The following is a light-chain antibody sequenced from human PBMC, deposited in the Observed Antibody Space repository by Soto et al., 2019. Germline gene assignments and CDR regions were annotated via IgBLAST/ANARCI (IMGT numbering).Light chain of an antibody. CDR1: QSISSY. Sequence: DIQMTQSPSSLSASVGDRVTITCRASQSISSYLNWYQQNPGKAPKLLIYAASSLQSGVPSRFSGSGSGTDFTLTISSLQPEDFATYYCQQRYSTPPTFGPETKVDIK. V-gene: IGKV1-39*01. CDR2: AAS. CDR3: QQRYSTPPT. J-gene: IGKJ3*01.